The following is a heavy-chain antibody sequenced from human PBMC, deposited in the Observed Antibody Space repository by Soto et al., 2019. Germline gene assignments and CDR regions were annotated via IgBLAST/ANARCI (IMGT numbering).Heavy chain of an antibody. CDR1: GFNFGDYY. V-gene: IGHV3-11*06. J-gene: IGHJ2*01. CDR3: ARLRVGVNWYFDL. D-gene: IGHD1-26*01. CDR2: VSSTGSYT. Sequence: GGSLRLSCEASGFNFGDYYMSGVRQAPGKGLEWVSFVSSTGSYTKYSDSVGGRFTVSRDNGKNSLHLQLNSLRVEDTAVYYCARLRVGVNWYFDLWGRGTLVTVSS.